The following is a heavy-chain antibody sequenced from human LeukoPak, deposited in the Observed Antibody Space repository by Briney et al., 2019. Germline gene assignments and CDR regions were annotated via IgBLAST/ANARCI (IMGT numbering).Heavy chain of an antibody. J-gene: IGHJ4*02. V-gene: IGHV3-7*01. CDR3: ARGADCTNGVCYTDRVY. Sequence: PGGSLRLSCAASGFTFSSYWMSWVRQAPGKGLEWVANIKQDGSEKYYVDSVKGRFTISRDNAKNSLYLQMNSLRAEDTAVYYCARGADCTNGVCYTDRVYWGQGTLVTVSS. CDR2: IKQDGSEK. CDR1: GFTFSSYW. D-gene: IGHD2-8*01.